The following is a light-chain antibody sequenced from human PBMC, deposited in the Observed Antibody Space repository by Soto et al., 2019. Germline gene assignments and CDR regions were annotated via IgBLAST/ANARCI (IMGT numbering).Light chain of an antibody. V-gene: IGLV2-14*01. J-gene: IGLJ1*01. CDR1: SSDVGAYNY. CDR2: DVN. CDR3: SSYTSSSTLYV. Sequence: QSVLTQPASLSGSPGQSITISCTGTSSDVGAYNYVSWYQQHPGKAPKLMTYDVNNRPSGVSNRFSGSKSGSTASLTISGLQAEDEADYYCSSYTSSSTLYVFGTGTKVTVL.